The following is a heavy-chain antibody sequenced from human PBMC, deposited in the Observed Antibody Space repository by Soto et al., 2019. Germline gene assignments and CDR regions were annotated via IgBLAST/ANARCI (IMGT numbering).Heavy chain of an antibody. CDR3: ASSGGSSSHYYYGMDV. V-gene: IGHV5-51*01. D-gene: IGHD6-6*01. CDR2: IYPGDSDT. Sequence: LKISCKGSGYSFTSYWIGWVRQMPGKGLEWMGIIYPGDSDTRYSPSFQGQVTISADKSISTAYLQWSSLKASDTAMYYCASSGGSSSHYYYGMDVWGQGTTVTVSS. CDR1: GYSFTSYW. J-gene: IGHJ6*02.